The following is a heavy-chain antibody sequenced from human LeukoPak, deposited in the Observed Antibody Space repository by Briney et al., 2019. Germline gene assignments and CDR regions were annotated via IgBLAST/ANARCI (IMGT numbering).Heavy chain of an antibody. CDR1: GFTFSSYW. CDR2: INSDGSST. D-gene: IGHD2-2*01. Sequence: QAGGSLRLSCAASGFTFSSYWMHWVRQAPGKGLVWVSRINSDGSSTSYADSVKGRFTISRDNAKNTLYLQMNSLRAEDTAVYYCARDRDIVVVPAARRYNWFDPWGQGTLVTVSS. CDR3: ARDRDIVVVPAARRYNWFDP. V-gene: IGHV3-74*01. J-gene: IGHJ5*02.